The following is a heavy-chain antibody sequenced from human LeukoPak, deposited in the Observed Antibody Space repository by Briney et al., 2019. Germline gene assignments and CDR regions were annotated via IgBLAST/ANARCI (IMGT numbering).Heavy chain of an antibody. J-gene: IGHJ4*02. CDR1: GFTFSNYG. D-gene: IGHD1-26*01. CDR2: IRYDGSNK. CDR3: AKVTPYTGNYYYFDN. V-gene: IGHV3-30*02. Sequence: GGSLRLSCAASGFTFSNYGMHWVRQALGKGLEWVAFIRYDGSNKYYADSVKGRFTISRDNSKNTLSLQMNSLRPEDTAVYYCAKVTPYTGNYYYFDNWGQGTLVTVSS.